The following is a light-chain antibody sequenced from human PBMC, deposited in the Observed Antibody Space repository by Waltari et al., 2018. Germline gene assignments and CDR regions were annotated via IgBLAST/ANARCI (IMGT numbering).Light chain of an antibody. J-gene: IGLJ2*01. Sequence: QSALTQPASVSGSPGQSITISCTGTSSDVGAHKYISWYQQHPGKVPKFIIYEVSNRPLVVSTRFTGSKSGKTASLTISGLQPEDEADYYCSSFTTRGTVVFGGGTTLTVL. V-gene: IGLV2-14*01. CDR2: EVS. CDR1: SSDVGAHKY. CDR3: SSFTTRGTVV.